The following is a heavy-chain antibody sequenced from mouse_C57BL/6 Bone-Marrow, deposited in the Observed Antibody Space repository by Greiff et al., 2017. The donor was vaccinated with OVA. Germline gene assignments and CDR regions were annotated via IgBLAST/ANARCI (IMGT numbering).Heavy chain of an antibody. CDR2: IYPRSGNT. D-gene: IGHD6-2*01. V-gene: IGHV1-81*01. J-gene: IGHJ4*01. Sequence: VMLVESGAELARPGASVKLSCKASGYTFTSYGISWVKQRPGQGLEWIGEIYPRSGNTYYNEKFKGKATLTADRSSSTAYMELRSLTSEDSAVYFCARRTLLRAMDYWGQGTSVTVSS. CDR1: GYTFTSYG. CDR3: ARRTLLRAMDY.